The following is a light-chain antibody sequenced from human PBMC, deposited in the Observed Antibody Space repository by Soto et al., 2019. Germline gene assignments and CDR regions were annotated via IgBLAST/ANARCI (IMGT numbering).Light chain of an antibody. J-gene: IGLJ2*01. CDR2: DVS. CDR1: SSDVGGYNY. Sequence: QSVLTQPASVSGSPGQSITISCTGTSSDVGGYNYVSCSQQHPGKAPKLMIYDVSNRPSGVSNRFSGSKSGNTASLTISGLQAEDEADYYFSSYTSSSTLVVFGGGTKLPLL. V-gene: IGLV2-14*01. CDR3: SSYTSSSTLVV.